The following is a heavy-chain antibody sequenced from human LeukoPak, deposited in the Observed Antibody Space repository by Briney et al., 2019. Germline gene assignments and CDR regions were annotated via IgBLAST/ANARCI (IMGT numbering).Heavy chain of an antibody. Sequence: SGGSLRPSCAASGFIFSNYALMWVRQAPGKGLEWVSSITGRGDETFYADSVKGRFSLSRDNSKNMLYLQMYSLGAEDTAIYYCAKGAAAGLVDWFDPWGQGTLVTVSS. D-gene: IGHD6-13*01. CDR3: AKGAAAGLVDWFDP. CDR1: GFIFSNYA. CDR2: ITGRGDET. V-gene: IGHV3-23*01. J-gene: IGHJ5*02.